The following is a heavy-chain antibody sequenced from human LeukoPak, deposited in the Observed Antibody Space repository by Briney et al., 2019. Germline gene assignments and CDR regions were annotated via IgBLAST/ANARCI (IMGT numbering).Heavy chain of an antibody. J-gene: IGHJ4*02. CDR1: GFTLSSYA. V-gene: IGHV3-48*04. Sequence: GGSLRLSCAASGFTLSSYAMSWVRQAPGKGLEWVSYISSSSSTIYYADSVKGRFTISRDNAKNSLYLQMNSLRAEDTAVYYCADGDYWGQGTLVTVSS. CDR2: ISSSSSTI. CDR3: ADGDY.